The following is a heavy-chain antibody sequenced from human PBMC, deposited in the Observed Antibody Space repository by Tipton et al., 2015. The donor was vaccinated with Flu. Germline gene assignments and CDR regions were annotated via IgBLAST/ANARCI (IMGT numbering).Heavy chain of an antibody. Sequence: QLVQSGAEVKKPGASVKVSCKASGYTFSTYGISWVRQAPGQGLERMGWISAKNGDTNYAHNLQGRVTMTTDTSTSTAYMDLWRLTSDDTAVYYCARDKGVGATYALDYWGQGTLVTVSS. V-gene: IGHV1-18*01. D-gene: IGHD1-26*01. CDR2: ISAKNGDT. J-gene: IGHJ4*02. CDR3: ARDKGVGATYALDY. CDR1: GYTFSTYG.